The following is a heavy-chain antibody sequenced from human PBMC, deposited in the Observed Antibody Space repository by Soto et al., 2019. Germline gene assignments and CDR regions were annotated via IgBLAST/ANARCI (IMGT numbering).Heavy chain of an antibody. CDR3: ARDYYRFNSGYGFSMDV. Sequence: QVQLVESGGGVVQPGRSLRLSCAASGFTFSSYAMHWVRQAPGKGLEWVAVISYDGSNKYYADSVKGRVTISRDNSKNTLDLQMTSLRAEDTAVYYCARDYYRFNSGYGFSMDVWGEGTTVTVSS. CDR1: GFTFSSYA. J-gene: IGHJ6*04. CDR2: ISYDGSNK. V-gene: IGHV3-30-3*01. D-gene: IGHD5-12*01.